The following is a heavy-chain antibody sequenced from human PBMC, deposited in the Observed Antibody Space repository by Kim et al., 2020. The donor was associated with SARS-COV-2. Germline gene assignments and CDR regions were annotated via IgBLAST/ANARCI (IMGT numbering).Heavy chain of an antibody. Sequence: ASVKVSCKASGYTFTGYYMHWVRQAPGQGLEWMGRINPNSGGTNYAQKFQGRVTMTRDTSISTAYMELSRLRSDDTAVYYCARALNPITGRVPAWALNWFDPWGQGTLVTVSS. CDR1: GYTFTGYY. D-gene: IGHD1-20*01. V-gene: IGHV1-2*06. CDR3: ARALNPITGRVPAWALNWFDP. CDR2: INPNSGGT. J-gene: IGHJ5*02.